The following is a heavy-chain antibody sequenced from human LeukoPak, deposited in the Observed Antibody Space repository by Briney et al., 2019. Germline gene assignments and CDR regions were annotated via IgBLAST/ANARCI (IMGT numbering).Heavy chain of an antibody. J-gene: IGHJ4*02. CDR2: ISYDGTSK. CDR3: AKEKTRRSSSPFDY. CDR1: GFTFSTYT. V-gene: IGHV3-30*07. Sequence: GGSLRLSCAASGFTFSTYTMHWVRQAPGKGLEWVAVISYDGTSKYYADSVKGRFTFSRDNSKNTLYLQMNSLRAEDTAVYYCAKEKTRRSSSPFDYWGQGTLVTVSS. D-gene: IGHD6-13*01.